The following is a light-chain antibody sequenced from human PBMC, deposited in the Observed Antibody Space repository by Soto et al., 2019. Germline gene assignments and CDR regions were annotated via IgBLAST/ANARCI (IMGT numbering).Light chain of an antibody. CDR3: QQYGSSPPIT. Sequence: EIVLTQSPGTLSLSPGETATLSCMAIQSLTSIYLAWYQQRPGQAPSLLIYGVSSRATGIPDRFSGSGSGTDFTLTISRLEPEDFAVYYCQQYGSSPPITFGQGTRLEIK. CDR1: QSLTSIY. J-gene: IGKJ5*01. CDR2: GVS. V-gene: IGKV3-20*01.